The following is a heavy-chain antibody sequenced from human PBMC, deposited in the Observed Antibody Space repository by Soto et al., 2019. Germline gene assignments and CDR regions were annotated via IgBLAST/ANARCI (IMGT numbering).Heavy chain of an antibody. CDR1: GYIFSIYW. CDR2: IYPGDSDT. Sequence: PGESLKISCKGSGYIFSIYWIGWVRQVPGKGLEWMGIIYPGDSDTRYNPSFQGQVTISVDKSTSTAYLQWNSLKASDTAIYYCARPEIPTRSNDHSYPLDLWGQGTLVTVSS. CDR3: ARPEIPTRSNDHSYPLDL. V-gene: IGHV5-51*01. J-gene: IGHJ4*02. D-gene: IGHD3-16*01.